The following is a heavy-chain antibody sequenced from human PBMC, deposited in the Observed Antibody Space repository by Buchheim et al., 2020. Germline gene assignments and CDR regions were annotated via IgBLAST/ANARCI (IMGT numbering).Heavy chain of an antibody. V-gene: IGHV3-30*18. J-gene: IGHJ6*02. Sequence: QVQLVESGGGVVQPGRSLRLSCAASGFTFSSYGMHWVRQAPGKGLEWVAVISYDGSNKYYADSVKGRFTISRDNSKNTLYLQMNSLRAEDTAVYYCAKDARVDSWYGIYYYYYGMDVWGQETT. CDR3: AKDARVDSWYGIYYYYYGMDV. D-gene: IGHD6-13*01. CDR1: GFTFSSYG. CDR2: ISYDGSNK.